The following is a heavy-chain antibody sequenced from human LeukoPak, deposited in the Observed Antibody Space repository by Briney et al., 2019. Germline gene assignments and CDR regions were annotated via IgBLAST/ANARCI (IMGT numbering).Heavy chain of an antibody. D-gene: IGHD2-2*02. CDR2: IYYSGST. CDR1: GGSISSYY. CDR3: ARSTEVVVPAAIPPAFDY. Sequence: SETLSLTCTVSGGSISSYYWSWIRQPPGKGLEWIGYIYYSGSTNYNPSLKSRVTISVDTSKNQFSLKLSFVTAADTAVYYCARSTEVVVPAAIPPAFDYWGQGTLVTVSS. J-gene: IGHJ4*02. V-gene: IGHV4-59*01.